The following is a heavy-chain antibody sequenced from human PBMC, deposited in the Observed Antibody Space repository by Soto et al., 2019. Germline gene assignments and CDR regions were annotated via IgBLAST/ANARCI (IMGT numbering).Heavy chain of an antibody. CDR3: VKVSTSVAAPWYFDY. D-gene: IGHD6-19*01. Sequence: EVQLLESGGGLVQPGVSLTLPCAASGFTFTSYAMNWVRPAPGKGLEWVSGITASGDKTYYADSVKGRFTISRDNSKNTLYLQMSSLRAEDTAVYYCVKVSTSVAAPWYFDYWGQGTLVTVSS. J-gene: IGHJ4*02. CDR1: GFTFTSYA. V-gene: IGHV3-23*01. CDR2: ITASGDKT.